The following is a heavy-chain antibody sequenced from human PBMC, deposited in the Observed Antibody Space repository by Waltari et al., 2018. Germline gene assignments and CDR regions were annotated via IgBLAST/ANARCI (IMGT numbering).Heavy chain of an antibody. V-gene: IGHV3-72*01. J-gene: IGHJ6*03. D-gene: IGHD3-10*01. CDR3: TRGGYSYGYNYYYYMDV. CDR2: ARDKANRYRT. Sequence: APGKGLEWVGRARDKANRYRTEYAASVKGRFTISRDDSENSLYLQLNSLKTEDTAVYYCTRGGYSYGYNYYYYMDVWGKGTTVTISS.